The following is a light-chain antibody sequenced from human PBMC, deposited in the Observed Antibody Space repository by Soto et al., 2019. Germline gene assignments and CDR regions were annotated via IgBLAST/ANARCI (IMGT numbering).Light chain of an antibody. J-gene: IGLJ1*01. Sequence: QSTLTQPPSASGSPVQSVAISCTGTSRDVCGYNYFSWYQQHPGKDPKLMIYEVNKRPSGFPDRFSGSKSGNTASLTVSGLQAEDEADYYRSSYAGXRNVVGTGTKVXV. CDR3: SSYAGXRNV. CDR2: EVN. CDR1: SRDVCGYNY. V-gene: IGLV2-8*01.